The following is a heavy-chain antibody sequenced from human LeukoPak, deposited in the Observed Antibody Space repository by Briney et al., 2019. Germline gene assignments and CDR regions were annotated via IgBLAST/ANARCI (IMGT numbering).Heavy chain of an antibody. V-gene: IGHV1-46*01. J-gene: IGHJ5*02. D-gene: IGHD4-23*01. CDR1: GYTFTGYY. Sequence: ASVKVSCKASGYTFTGYYMHWVRQAPGQGLEWMGLINPSGGSTSYAEKFQGRVIMTRDMSTTTDYMELSSLRSEDTAVYYCARDNSIGGRGWWFDPWGQGTWSPSPQ. CDR3: ARDNSIGGRGWWFDP. CDR2: INPSGGST.